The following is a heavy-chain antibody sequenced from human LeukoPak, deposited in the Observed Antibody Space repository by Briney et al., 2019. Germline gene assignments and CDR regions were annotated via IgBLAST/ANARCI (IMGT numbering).Heavy chain of an antibody. J-gene: IGHJ4*02. D-gene: IGHD2-8*01. CDR1: GYTFTSYD. Sequence: ASVKVSCKASGYTFTSYDINWVRQATGQGLEWMGRMNPNSGNTGYAQKLQVRVTITRNTSISQAYMQPSSLISEDTAVYYCATRYGTNGVCFVDYWGQGTLVTVSS. CDR3: ATRYGTNGVCFVDY. CDR2: MNPNSGNT. V-gene: IGHV1-8*01.